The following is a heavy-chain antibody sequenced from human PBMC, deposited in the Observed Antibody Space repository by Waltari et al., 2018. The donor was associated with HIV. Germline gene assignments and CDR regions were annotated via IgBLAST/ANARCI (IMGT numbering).Heavy chain of an antibody. CDR3: ARDLVVAAAEGFDP. CDR2: IYYSGRT. D-gene: IGHD2-15*01. CDR1: GGSITSYY. J-gene: IGHJ5*02. Sequence: QVELQESGPGLVKPSETLSLTCPVSGGSITSYYWSWIRQSPGLGLEWIGHIYYSGRTTYNPALKGRFIMSLDTSKNHISLNLRSLSAAETAVYYCARDLVVAAAEGFDPWGQGILVTVSS. V-gene: IGHV4-59*01.